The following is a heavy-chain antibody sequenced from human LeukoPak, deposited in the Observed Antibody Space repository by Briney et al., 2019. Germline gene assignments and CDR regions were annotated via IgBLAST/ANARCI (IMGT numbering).Heavy chain of an antibody. D-gene: IGHD4-11*01. CDR2: IKQDGSEK. J-gene: IGHJ4*01. CDR3: AEASNYSDSAF. Sequence: GGSLRLSCAASGFPFSSYWMSWVRQVPGKGLEWVANIKQDGSEKYYVDSVKGRFVVCRDNAKNSLYLHMHTLRSEDAAVYHCAEASNYSDSAFWGQGTLVIVSS. V-gene: IGHV3-7*01. CDR1: GFPFSSYW.